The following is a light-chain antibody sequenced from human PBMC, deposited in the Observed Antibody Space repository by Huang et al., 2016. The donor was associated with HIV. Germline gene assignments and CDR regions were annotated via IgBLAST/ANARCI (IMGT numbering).Light chain of an antibody. Sequence: EIVMAQSPDTLSVSPGERATLSCRASQSVSTNLAWYQQNPGQAPRLLIYGASTRATGIPARFSGSGSGTDFTLTISSLQSEDFAVYYCQQYYNWPPWTFGQGTKVEIK. V-gene: IGKV3-15*01. J-gene: IGKJ1*01. CDR3: QQYYNWPPWT. CDR1: QSVSTN. CDR2: GAS.